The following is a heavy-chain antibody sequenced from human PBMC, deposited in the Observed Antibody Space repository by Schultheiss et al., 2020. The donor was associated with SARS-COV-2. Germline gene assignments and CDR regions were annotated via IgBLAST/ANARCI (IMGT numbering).Heavy chain of an antibody. V-gene: IGHV4-39*01. CDR3: ARHGQQLVVYNWFDL. D-gene: IGHD6-13*01. CDR2: MHYSGVS. Sequence: SQTLSFTCTVSGGSLSRSTYYWGWIRQSPGKGLEWIGSMHYSGVSYYNPSLESRVTISLDTAENQFSLKLTSVTATDTAVYYCARHGQQLVVYNWFDLWGQGTLVTVSS. CDR1: GGSLSRSTYY. J-gene: IGHJ5*02.